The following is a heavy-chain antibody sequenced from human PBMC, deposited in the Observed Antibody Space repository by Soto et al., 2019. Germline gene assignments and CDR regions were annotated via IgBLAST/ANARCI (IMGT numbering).Heavy chain of an antibody. J-gene: IGHJ3*02. Sequence: QVQLVQSGAEVQKPGASVKVSCKVSGYTLTELSMHWVRQAPGKGLEWMGGFDPEDGETIYAQKFQGRVTMTEDTSTDTAYMELSSLRSEDTAVYYCATERGYCSGGSCYSVSAFDIWGQGTMVTVSS. D-gene: IGHD2-15*01. CDR3: ATERGYCSGGSCYSVSAFDI. CDR1: GYTLTELS. V-gene: IGHV1-24*01. CDR2: FDPEDGET.